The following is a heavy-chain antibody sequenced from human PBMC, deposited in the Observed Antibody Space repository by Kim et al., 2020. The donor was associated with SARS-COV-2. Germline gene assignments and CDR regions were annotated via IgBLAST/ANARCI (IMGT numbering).Heavy chain of an antibody. CDR3: ARDNRESLDY. CDR2: ISSSGSSI. CDR1: GYTFSSYE. D-gene: IGHD3-10*01. V-gene: IGHV3-48*03. Sequence: GGSLRLSCAASGYTFSSYEMNWVRQAPGKGLEWVSYISSSGSSIYYADSVNGRFTISRDNAKNSLFLQMNSLRAEDTAVYYCARDNRESLDYWGQGTLVTVSS. J-gene: IGHJ4*02.